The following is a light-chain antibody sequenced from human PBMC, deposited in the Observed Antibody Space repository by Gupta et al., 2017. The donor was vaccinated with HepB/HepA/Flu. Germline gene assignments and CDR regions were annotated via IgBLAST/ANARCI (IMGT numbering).Light chain of an antibody. CDR1: RSLAHSDGNTD. V-gene: IGKV2-24*01. CDR2: KVS. CDR3: MQAVHFPHT. J-gene: IGKJ4*01. Sequence: IVMTQSPPSSPVTLGQAASISCKSSRSLAHSDGNTDLSWFHQRPGQPPRLLLHKVSRRVSGGPERFSGRGAETEFTLEISRVEADDVGVYYCMQAVHFPHTFGGGTKVEIK.